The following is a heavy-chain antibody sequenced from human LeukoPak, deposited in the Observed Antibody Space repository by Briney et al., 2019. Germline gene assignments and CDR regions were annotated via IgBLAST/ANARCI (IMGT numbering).Heavy chain of an antibody. Sequence: GGSLRLSCAASGFPFSSYGMHWVRQAPGKGLEWVARLVYDARSDYANSVKGRFSISRDDSKNTLFLDMSNLRVEDTALYYCARDLSAAFDFWGQGVLATVSS. CDR3: ARDLSAAFDF. V-gene: IGHV3-33*01. J-gene: IGHJ4*02. CDR2: LVYDARS. CDR1: GFPFSSYG. D-gene: IGHD6-19*01.